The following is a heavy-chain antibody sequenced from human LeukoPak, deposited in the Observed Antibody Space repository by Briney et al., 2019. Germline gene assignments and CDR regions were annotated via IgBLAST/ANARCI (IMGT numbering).Heavy chain of an antibody. D-gene: IGHD3-10*01. V-gene: IGHV1-2*04. J-gene: IGHJ4*02. Sequence: ASVKVSCKASGYTFTGYYMHWVRQAPGLGLEWMGWINPNSGGTNYAQKFQGWVTMTRDTSISTAYMELSRLRSDDTAVYYCARGPPLRAYYFDYWGQGTLVTVSS. CDR1: GYTFTGYY. CDR3: ARGPPLRAYYFDY. CDR2: INPNSGGT.